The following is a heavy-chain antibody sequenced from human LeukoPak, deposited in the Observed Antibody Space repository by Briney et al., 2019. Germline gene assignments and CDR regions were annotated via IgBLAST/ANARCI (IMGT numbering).Heavy chain of an antibody. D-gene: IGHD2/OR15-2a*01. J-gene: IGHJ4*02. Sequence: GRSLRLSCAASGFTFSSYGMHWVRQAPGKGLEWVAVISYDGSNKYYADSVKGRFTISRDNSKNTLYLQMNSLRAEDTAVYYCVRDDGDDISIVNDYYLDSWGQGTLVTVSA. CDR1: GFTFSSYG. CDR3: VRDDGDDISIVNDYYLDS. CDR2: ISYDGSNK. V-gene: IGHV3-30*03.